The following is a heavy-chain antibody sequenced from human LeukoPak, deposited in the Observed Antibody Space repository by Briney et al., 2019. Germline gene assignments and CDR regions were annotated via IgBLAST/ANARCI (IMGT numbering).Heavy chain of an antibody. J-gene: IGHJ5*02. CDR1: GYTFTGYY. D-gene: IGHD2-2*01. CDR2: INPHSGGT. Sequence: GASVKVSCKASGYTFTGYYMHWVRQAPGQGLEWVGWINPHSGGTNYEQKFQGRVTMTRDTSISTAYMELSRLTSDDTAVYYCARGGGYCSSTSCHRQDNWFDPWGQGTLVTVSS. CDR3: ARGGGYCSSTSCHRQDNWFDP. V-gene: IGHV1-2*02.